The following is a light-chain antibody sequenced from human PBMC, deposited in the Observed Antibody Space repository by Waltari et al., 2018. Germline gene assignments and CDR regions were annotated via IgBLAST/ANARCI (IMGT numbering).Light chain of an antibody. Sequence: QSVPTQPPSVSGTPGQRVTISCSGSNSNIGGNPVNCYQQIPGTAPKLLIYNDNQGPSGVPDRFSASKSGTSASLAITGLQSEDDAYYYCAVWDDSLGGVFGGGTKLTVL. J-gene: IGLJ3*02. CDR1: NSNIGGNP. CDR3: AVWDDSLGGV. V-gene: IGLV1-44*01. CDR2: NDN.